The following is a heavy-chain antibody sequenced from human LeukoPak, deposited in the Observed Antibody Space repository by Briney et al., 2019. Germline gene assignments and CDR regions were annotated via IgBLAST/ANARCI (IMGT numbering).Heavy chain of an antibody. CDR1: GYTFTSYY. CDR2: INPNSAVT. J-gene: IGHJ4*02. V-gene: IGHV1-2*02. D-gene: IGHD3-16*01. Sequence: ASVNVSCKTSGYTFTSYYIHWVRQAPGQGFEWMGWINPNSAVTKYAQKFQDRVTMTRDTSISMVYMELSSLRSDDTAVYYCARATSFDYWGQGTLVTVSS. CDR3: ARATSFDY.